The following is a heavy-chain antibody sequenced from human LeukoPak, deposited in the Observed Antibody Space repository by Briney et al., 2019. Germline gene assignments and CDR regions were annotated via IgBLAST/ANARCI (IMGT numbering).Heavy chain of an antibody. J-gene: IGHJ4*02. CDR3: ARRNSGWPFDW. CDR1: GGSISSSSHY. V-gene: IGHV4-39*01. Sequence: SETPSLTCSVSGGSISSSSHYWGWIRQPPGKGLEWIGHIFSSGTTCYNPSLQSRVTISADTSKNQFSLKVNSASAADTAVYYCARRNSGWPFDWWGPGSLVTVSS. D-gene: IGHD6-19*01. CDR2: IFSSGTT.